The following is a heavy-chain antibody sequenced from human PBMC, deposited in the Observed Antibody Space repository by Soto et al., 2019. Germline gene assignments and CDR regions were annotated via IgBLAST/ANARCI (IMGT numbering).Heavy chain of an antibody. CDR3: ARGPYDFWRDYYYYGMDV. J-gene: IGHJ6*02. Sequence: QVQLVQSGAEGKKPGSSVKVSCKASGGTFSSYAISRVRQAPGQGLEWMGGIIPIFGTANYAQKFQGRVTITADESTSTAYMELSSLRSEDTAVYYCARGPYDFWRDYYYYGMDVWGQGTTVTVSS. D-gene: IGHD3-3*01. V-gene: IGHV1-69*01. CDR2: IIPIFGTA. CDR1: GGTFSSYA.